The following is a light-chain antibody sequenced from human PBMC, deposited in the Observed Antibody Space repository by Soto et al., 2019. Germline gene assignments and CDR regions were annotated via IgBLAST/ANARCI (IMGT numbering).Light chain of an antibody. Sequence: QSVLTQPRSVSGSPGQAVTISCTGTSSDVGDYNYVSWYQHYPGKAPKLLIYDVSKRPSGVPDRFSGSKSGDTASLTISGLQAEDEADYYCCSFAGSYTFWVFGGGTKLTVL. CDR1: SSDVGDYNY. J-gene: IGLJ3*02. CDR2: DVS. V-gene: IGLV2-11*01. CDR3: CSFAGSYTFWV.